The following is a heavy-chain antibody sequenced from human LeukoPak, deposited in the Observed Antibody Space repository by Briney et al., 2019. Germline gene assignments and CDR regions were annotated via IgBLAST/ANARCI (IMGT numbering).Heavy chain of an antibody. J-gene: IGHJ5*02. Sequence: SETLSLTCTVSGGSISSYYWSWIRQPPGKGLEWIGYIYYSGSTNYNPSLKSQVTISVDTSKNQFSLKLSSVTAADTAVYYCARQIWRPYNWFDPWGQGTLVTVSS. CDR3: ARQIWRPYNWFDP. CDR1: GGSISSYY. V-gene: IGHV4-59*08. D-gene: IGHD2-15*01. CDR2: IYYSGST.